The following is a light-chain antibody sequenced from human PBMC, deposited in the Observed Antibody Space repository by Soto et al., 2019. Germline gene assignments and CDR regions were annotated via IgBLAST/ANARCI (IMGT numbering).Light chain of an antibody. V-gene: IGLV2-14*01. CDR2: VVS. CDR3: SSYTSSSTRV. CDR1: SSDVGGYNY. Sequence: QSALTQPASVSGSPGQSITISCTGTSSDVGGYNYVSWYQQHPGKALKLMIYVVSNRPSGVSNRFSGSKSGNTASLTISGLQAEDEADYYCSSYTSSSTRVFGGGTKLTVL. J-gene: IGLJ3*02.